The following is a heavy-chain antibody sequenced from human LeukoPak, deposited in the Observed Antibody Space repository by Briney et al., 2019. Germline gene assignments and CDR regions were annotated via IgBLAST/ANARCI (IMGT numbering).Heavy chain of an antibody. CDR1: GFTFGNYL. Sequence: GGSLRLSCAASGFTFGNYLMHWVRQAPGKGLMWVSRVHIDGSSTTYADSVKGRFTISRDDAKDTLYLQMNSLRAEDTAVYYCARAPSGWHATDVWGQGTTVTVSS. D-gene: IGHD6-19*01. CDR2: VHIDGSST. CDR3: ARAPSGWHATDV. J-gene: IGHJ6*01. V-gene: IGHV3-74*01.